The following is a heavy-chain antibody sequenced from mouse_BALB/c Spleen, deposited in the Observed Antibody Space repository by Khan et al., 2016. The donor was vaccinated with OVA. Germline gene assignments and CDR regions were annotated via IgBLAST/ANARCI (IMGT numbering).Heavy chain of an antibody. D-gene: IGHD2-10*02. V-gene: IGHV2-6-5*01. CDR3: AKGVWYYYFAREY. CDR1: GFSLTDFG. J-gene: IGHJ4*01. CDR2: IWGGGTT. Sequence: QVQLKQSGPGLVAPSQNLSITCTVSGFSLTDFGVSWIRQPPGKGLEWLGVIWGGGTTYYNSALKSRLSISKDNSKSQVFLKMNSLQTDDTAMYDCAKGVWYYYFAREYWGQGTSVKGSS.